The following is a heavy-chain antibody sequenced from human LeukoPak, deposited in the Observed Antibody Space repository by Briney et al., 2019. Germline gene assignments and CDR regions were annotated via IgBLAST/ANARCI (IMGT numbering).Heavy chain of an antibody. CDR1: GYTFTGYY. D-gene: IGHD3-22*01. CDR3: ARVRSSGYYYNWFDP. CDR2: INPNSGGT. Sequence: ASVTVSCKASGYTFTGYYMHWVRQAPGQGLEWMGWINPNSGGTNYAQKFQGRVTMTRDTSISTAYMELSRLRSDDTAVYYCARVRSSGYYYNWFDPWGQGTLVTVSS. J-gene: IGHJ5*02. V-gene: IGHV1-2*02.